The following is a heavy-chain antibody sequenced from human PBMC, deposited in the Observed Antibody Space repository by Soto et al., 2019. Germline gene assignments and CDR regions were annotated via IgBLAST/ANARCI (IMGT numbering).Heavy chain of an antibody. CDR2: ISYDGSNK. D-gene: IGHD3-10*01. V-gene: IGHV3-30-3*01. Sequence: GGSLRLSCAASGFTFSSYAMHWVRQAPGKGLEWVAVISYDGSNKYYADSVKGRFTISRDNSKNTLYLQMNSLRAEDTAVYYCARDRMVRGADYYGMDVWGQGTTVTVSS. CDR3: ARDRMVRGADYYGMDV. CDR1: GFTFSSYA. J-gene: IGHJ6*02.